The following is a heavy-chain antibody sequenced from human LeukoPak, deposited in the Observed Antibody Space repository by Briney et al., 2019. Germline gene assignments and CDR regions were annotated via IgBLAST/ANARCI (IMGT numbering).Heavy chain of an antibody. D-gene: IGHD1-26*01. J-gene: IGHJ4*02. CDR2: ISSNSIYI. CDR3: ARSLVGATIFDY. V-gene: IGHV3-21*01. CDR1: GFTFSSYS. Sequence: GGSLRLSCAASGFTFSSYSMSWVRQAPGKGLEWVSSISSNSIYIYYADSLRGRFTISRDNAKNSVYLQMSSLRAEDTAVYYCARSLVGATIFDYWGQGTLVTVSS.